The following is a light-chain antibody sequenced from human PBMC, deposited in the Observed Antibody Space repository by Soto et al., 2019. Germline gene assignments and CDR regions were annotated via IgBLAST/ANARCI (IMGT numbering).Light chain of an antibody. V-gene: IGKV3D-15*01. J-gene: IGKJ1*01. CDR2: GAF. CDR1: QTINNN. Sequence: VMTQAPATLSVSPGERATLSCRASQTINNNVAWYQLKDGQVPRLVIYGAFNRAAGIPARFSGSGSGTDFTLTISSLQPEDFATYYCQQSYSTPQTFGQGTKVDIK. CDR3: QQSYSTPQT.